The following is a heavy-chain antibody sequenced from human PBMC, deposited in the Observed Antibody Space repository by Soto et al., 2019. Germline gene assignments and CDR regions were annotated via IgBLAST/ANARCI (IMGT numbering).Heavy chain of an antibody. CDR1: GFSFSSAA. V-gene: IGHV3-23*01. CDR3: AKATLRVVHPLVFDH. Sequence: GGALRLSCEASGFSFSSAAMNWVRQARGKGLEWISVISGSGGATYFADSVKGRFTISRDNSKNTLYLQMNSLRAEDTAVYYCAKATLRVVHPLVFDHWGQASLVTVSS. J-gene: IGHJ4*02. CDR2: ISGSGGAT. D-gene: IGHD3-3*01.